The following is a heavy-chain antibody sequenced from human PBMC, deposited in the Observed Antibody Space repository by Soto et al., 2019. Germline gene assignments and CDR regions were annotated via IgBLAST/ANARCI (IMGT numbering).Heavy chain of an antibody. CDR2: ISSSSSYT. V-gene: IGHV3-11*05. D-gene: IGHD1-1*01. CDR3: ARAGTTSIGDY. CDR1: GFTFSDYY. J-gene: IGHJ4*02. Sequence: QVQLVESGGGLVKPGGSLRLSCAASGFTFSDYYMSWIRQAPGKGLEWVSYISSSSSYTNYADSVKGRFTISRDNAKNSLYLQMNSLSAEDTAVYSCARAGTTSIGDYWGQGTLVTVSS.